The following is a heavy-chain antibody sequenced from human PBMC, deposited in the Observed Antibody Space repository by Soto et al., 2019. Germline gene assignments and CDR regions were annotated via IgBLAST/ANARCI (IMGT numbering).Heavy chain of an antibody. CDR2: INAGNGNT. J-gene: IGHJ6*02. Sequence: ASVKVSCKASGYTFTSYAMHWVRQAPGQRLEWMGWINAGNGNTKCSQKFQDRVTITRDTSTSTAYMELSSLRSEDTAVYYCAREGQAPYYYYGMDVWGQGTAVTVSS. V-gene: IGHV1-3*01. CDR3: AREGQAPYYYYGMDV. CDR1: GYTFTSYA.